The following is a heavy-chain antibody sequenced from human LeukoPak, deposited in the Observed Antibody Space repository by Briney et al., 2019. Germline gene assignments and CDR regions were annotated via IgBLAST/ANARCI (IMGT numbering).Heavy chain of an antibody. J-gene: IGHJ6*02. Sequence: GRTLRLSCAASGFTFSSYAMHWVRQAPGEGLWRVAVISYVGSNKHYADSVKGRFTLYRDTSTKTRYLQMNSLRAEDTAVYYCARGGSSSWYALYYYYYGMDVWGQGTTVTVSS. CDR3: ARGGSSSWYALYYYYYGMDV. V-gene: IGHV3-30-3*01. CDR1: GFTFSSYA. D-gene: IGHD6-13*01. CDR2: ISYVGSNK.